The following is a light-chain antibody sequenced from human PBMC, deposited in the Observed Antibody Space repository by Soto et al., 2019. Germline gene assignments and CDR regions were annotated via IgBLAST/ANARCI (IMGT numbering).Light chain of an antibody. Sequence: EIVLTQSPGTLSLSPGERATLCCRASQSVSSSYLAWYQQKPGQAPRLLIYGASSRATGIPDRFSGSGSGTDFTLTISRLEPEDFAVYYCQQYASTPITFGQGTRLEI. CDR3: QQYASTPIT. J-gene: IGKJ5*01. CDR2: GAS. V-gene: IGKV3-20*01. CDR1: QSVSSSY.